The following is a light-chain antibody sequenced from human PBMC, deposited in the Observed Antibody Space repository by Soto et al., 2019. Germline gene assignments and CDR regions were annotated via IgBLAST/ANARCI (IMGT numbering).Light chain of an antibody. J-gene: IGKJ5*01. CDR1: QNINNY. V-gene: IGKV1-33*01. CDR3: QQYENLPT. CDR2: DAS. Sequence: DIHMTQPPCSVSASVGGRVTITCQASQNINNYLNWDQQKPGRAPKLLIYDASNLEAGVPSRFRGSGSGTDFTFTISRLQPEDIATYYCQQYENLPTFGHGTRLEIK.